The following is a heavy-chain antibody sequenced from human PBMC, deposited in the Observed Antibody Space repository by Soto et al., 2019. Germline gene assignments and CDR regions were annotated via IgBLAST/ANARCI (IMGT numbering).Heavy chain of an antibody. CDR2: IDGCGYT. Sequence: EVQLVETGGGLIQPGGSLRLSCAASGFIVSRNYMYWVRQPPGKGLDWVSVIDGCGYTYYADSVKGRFTISRDNSKNTLRLQMNSLRAEDSAVYYCARGGGSAYVTPPISNWFDPWGYGTLCTVSS. CDR3: ARGGGSAYVTPPISNWFDP. J-gene: IGHJ5*02. V-gene: IGHV3-53*02. CDR1: GFIVSRNY. D-gene: IGHD3-22*01.